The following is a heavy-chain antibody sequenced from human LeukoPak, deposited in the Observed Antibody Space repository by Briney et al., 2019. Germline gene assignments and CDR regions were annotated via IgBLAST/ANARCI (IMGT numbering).Heavy chain of an antibody. D-gene: IGHD3-10*01. CDR1: GGSISSYY. CDR3: ARGGWSAFDI. CDR2: IYYSGST. V-gene: IGHV4-59*01. J-gene: IGHJ3*02. Sequence: PSETLSLTCTVSGGSISSYYWSWIRQPPGKGLEWIGYIYYSGSTNYNPSLKSRVTISVDTSKNQLSLKLRSVTAADTAVYYCARGGWSAFDIWGQGTMVNVSS.